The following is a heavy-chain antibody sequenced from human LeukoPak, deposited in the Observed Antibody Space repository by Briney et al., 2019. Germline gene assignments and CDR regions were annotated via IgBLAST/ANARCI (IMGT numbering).Heavy chain of an antibody. CDR3: ARADDDYGDYIHDY. D-gene: IGHD4-17*01. V-gene: IGHV1-2*02. CDR1: GYTFTGYY. Sequence: GASVKVSCRASGYTFTGYYMHWVRQAPGQGLEWMGWINPNSGGTNYAQKFQGRVTMTRDTSISTAYMELSRLRSDDTAVYYCARADDDYGDYIHDYWGQGTLVTVSS. CDR2: INPNSGGT. J-gene: IGHJ4*02.